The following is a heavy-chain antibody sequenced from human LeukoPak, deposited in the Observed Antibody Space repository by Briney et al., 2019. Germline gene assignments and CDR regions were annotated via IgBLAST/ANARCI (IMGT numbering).Heavy chain of an antibody. Sequence: GGSLRLSCAASGFTFSNYAPSWVRQAPGKGLEWVSGISVSGGTTYYADFVKGSFSISRDNSKSTLYLQMNSLRVEDTAIYYCSNAPPPEIALAAGLDYWGQGTLVTVSS. CDR1: GFTFSNYA. V-gene: IGHV3-23*01. CDR3: SNAPPPEIALAAGLDY. J-gene: IGHJ4*02. CDR2: ISVSGGTT. D-gene: IGHD6-13*01.